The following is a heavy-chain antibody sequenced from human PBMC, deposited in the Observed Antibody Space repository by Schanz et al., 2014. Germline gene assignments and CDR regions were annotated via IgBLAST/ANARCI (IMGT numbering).Heavy chain of an antibody. Sequence: VHLLESGGGLVQPGGSLRLSCAASEFTFSTYAMAWVRQAPGKGLEWVSAISGRDGSTYYADSVRGRFTISRDNSKTTVYLQMNSLRAEDTAVYYCAKDAENTAMITDYFDYWGQGTLVTVSS. D-gene: IGHD5-18*01. J-gene: IGHJ4*02. V-gene: IGHV3-23*01. CDR1: EFTFSTYA. CDR3: AKDAENTAMITDYFDY. CDR2: ISGRDGST.